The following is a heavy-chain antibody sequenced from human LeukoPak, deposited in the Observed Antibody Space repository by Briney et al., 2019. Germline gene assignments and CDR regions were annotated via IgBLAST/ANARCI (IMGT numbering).Heavy chain of an antibody. CDR2: INPNSGNR. D-gene: IGHD3-10*01. J-gene: IGHJ5*02. V-gene: IGHV1-8*03. Sequence: ASVKVSCTASGYTFTTLDINWVRQATGQGLEWMGWINPNSGNRGYAQKFQGRVTITRDTSISTAYMELSSLRSGDTAVYYCARGHSPIWFGELNWFDPWGQGTLVTVSS. CDR1: GYTFTTLD. CDR3: ARGHSPIWFGELNWFDP.